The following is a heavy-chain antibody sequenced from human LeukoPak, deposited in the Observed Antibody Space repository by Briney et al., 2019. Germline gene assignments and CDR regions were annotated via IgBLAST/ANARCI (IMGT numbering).Heavy chain of an antibody. J-gene: IGHJ6*03. CDR1: GYTFTRYG. CDR2: ISAYNGNT. D-gene: IGHD6-19*01. Sequence: ASVNVSCKASGYTFTRYGISWVRQAPGQGLEWMGWISAYNGNTNYAQKPQGRVTMTTDTSTSTAYMELRSLRSDDTAVYYCARDSRKQWLALAYYYYYMDVWGKGTTVTVSS. V-gene: IGHV1-18*01. CDR3: ARDSRKQWLALAYYYYYMDV.